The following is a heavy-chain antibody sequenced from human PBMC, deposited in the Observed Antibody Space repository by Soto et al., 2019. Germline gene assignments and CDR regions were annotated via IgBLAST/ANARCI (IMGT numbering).Heavy chain of an antibody. V-gene: IGHV3-33*01. D-gene: IGHD2-15*01. CDR1: GFSFRTYG. Sequence: QVQLVESGGGVAQPGASLRLSCAASGFSFRTYGMDWVRQAPGKGLEWVAMIWYDGSSKFYADSVKGRFTISKDDSKNTLYLQMTGLRPEDTAVYFCARDIAVRRFDYWGQGALVTVSS. CDR3: ARDIAVRRFDY. CDR2: IWYDGSSK. J-gene: IGHJ4*02.